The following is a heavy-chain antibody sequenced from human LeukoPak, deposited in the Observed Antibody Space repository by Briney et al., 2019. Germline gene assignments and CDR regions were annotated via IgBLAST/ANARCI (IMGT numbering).Heavy chain of an antibody. CDR1: GDSVSTNSGA. CDR3: ARGVTVVGYYFDY. D-gene: IGHD6-19*01. J-gene: IGHJ4*02. Sequence: SQTLSLTCAISGDSVSTNSGAWNWIRQSPSRALEWLGRTYYRSKWYSDYAVSVKSRITINPDTPKNQLSLQLNSVSPEDTAVYYCARGVTVVGYYFDYWGQGTLVTVSS. V-gene: IGHV6-1*01. CDR2: TYYRSKWYS.